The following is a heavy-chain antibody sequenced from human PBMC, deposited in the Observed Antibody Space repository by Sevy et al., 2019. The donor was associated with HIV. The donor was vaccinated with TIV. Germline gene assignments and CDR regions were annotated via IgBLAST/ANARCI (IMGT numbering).Heavy chain of an antibody. CDR3: ATNTDYGGSDY. J-gene: IGHJ4*02. V-gene: IGHV1-24*01. Sequence: ASVKVSCKVSGYTLTELSMHWVRQAPGKGLEWMGSFDTEDGETLYAQKFQGRVTMTEDTSTDTAYMELSSLRSEDTAVYYCATNTDYGGSDYWGQGTLVTVSS. CDR1: GYTLTELS. D-gene: IGHD4-17*01. CDR2: FDTEDGET.